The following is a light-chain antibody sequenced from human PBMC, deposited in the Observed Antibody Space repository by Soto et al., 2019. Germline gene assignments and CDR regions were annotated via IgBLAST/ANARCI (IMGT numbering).Light chain of an antibody. J-gene: IGKJ1*01. CDR3: QQYNNWPPK. CDR2: GAS. V-gene: IGKV3-15*01. Sequence: EIELTQSPATLSLSPGERATLSCRASQSVSSNLAWYQQKPGQAPRLLIYGASTRATGIPARFSGSGSGTEFTLTISSLQSEDFAVYYCQQYNNWPPKFGQGTKVDIK. CDR1: QSVSSN.